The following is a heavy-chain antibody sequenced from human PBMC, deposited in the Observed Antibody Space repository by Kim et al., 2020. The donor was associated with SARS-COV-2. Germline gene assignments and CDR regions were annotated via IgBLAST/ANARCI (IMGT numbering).Heavy chain of an antibody. CDR3: ARTVGGRFDY. CDR2: N. V-gene: IGHV6-1*01. D-gene: IGHD1-26*01. Sequence: NEYAMSVRSRITINRDTSNNQFSLQLNSVTPEDTALYYCARTVGGRFDYWGQGTVVTVSS. J-gene: IGHJ4*02.